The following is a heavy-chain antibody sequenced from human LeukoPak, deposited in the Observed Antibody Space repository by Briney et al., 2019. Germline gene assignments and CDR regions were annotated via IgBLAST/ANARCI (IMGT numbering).Heavy chain of an antibody. D-gene: IGHD6-13*01. CDR3: ARHIAAAVNWFDP. V-gene: IGHV1-2*02. CDR2: INPNSGGT. J-gene: IGHJ5*02. CDR1: GYTFTSYY. Sequence: ASVKVSCKASGYTFTSYYMHWVRQAPGQGLEWMGWINPNSGGTNYAQKFQGRVTMTRDTSISTAYMELSRLRSDDTAVYYCARHIAAAVNWFDPWGQGTLVTVSS.